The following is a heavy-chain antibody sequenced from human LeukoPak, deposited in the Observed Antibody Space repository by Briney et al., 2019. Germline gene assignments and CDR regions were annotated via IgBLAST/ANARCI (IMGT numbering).Heavy chain of an antibody. Sequence: GGSLRLSCAASGFTFSSYAMHWVRQAPGKGLEYFSAISSNGGSTYYANSVKGRFTISRDNSKNTLYLQMGSLRAEDMAVYYCARAFTMIVVVSPQNAFDIWGQGTMVTVSS. CDR1: GFTFSSYA. V-gene: IGHV3-64*01. CDR2: ISSNGGST. CDR3: ARAFTMIVVVSPQNAFDI. J-gene: IGHJ3*02. D-gene: IGHD3-22*01.